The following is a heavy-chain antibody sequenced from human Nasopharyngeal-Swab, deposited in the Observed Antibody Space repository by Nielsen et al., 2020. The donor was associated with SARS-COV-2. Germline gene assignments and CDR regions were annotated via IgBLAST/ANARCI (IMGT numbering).Heavy chain of an antibody. CDR1: GFTFSSYA. D-gene: IGHD6-13*01. CDR3: ARDGYSSSTPRTYYFDY. V-gene: IGHV3-30-3*01. J-gene: IGHJ4*02. Sequence: GESLKISCAASGFTFSSYAMSWGRQAPGKGMEWVAVISYDGSNKYYADSVKSRFTISRDNSKNTLYLQMNSLRAEDTAVYYCARDGYSSSTPRTYYFDYWGQGTLVTVSS. CDR2: ISYDGSNK.